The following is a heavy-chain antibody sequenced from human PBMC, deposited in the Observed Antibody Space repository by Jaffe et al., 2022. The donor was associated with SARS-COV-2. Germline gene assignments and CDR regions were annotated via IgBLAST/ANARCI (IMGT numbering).Heavy chain of an antibody. CDR3: AKDIGVAAAGIGGYFQH. V-gene: IGHV3-43D*03. CDR1: GFSFDNYA. CDR2: ISWDNSRT. J-gene: IGHJ1*01. Sequence: EVQLVESGGVVVQPGGSLRLSCAASGFSFDNYAMHWVRQAPGKGLEWLSLISWDNSRTDYVDSVKGRFTISRDNSKNSLYLQMNSLRPEDTALYYCAKDIGVAAAGIGGYFQHWGQGTLVIVSS. D-gene: IGHD6-13*01.